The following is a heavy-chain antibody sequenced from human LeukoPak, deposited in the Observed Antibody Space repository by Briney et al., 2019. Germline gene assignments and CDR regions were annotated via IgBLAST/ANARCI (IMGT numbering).Heavy chain of an antibody. CDR3: ARELVVVAEGWFDP. Sequence: PGRSLRLSCAVSGLTFGRYAIHWVRQAPGKGLEWVANIKQDGSEKYYVDSVKGRFTISRDNAKNSLYLQMNSLRAEDTAVYYCARELVVVAEGWFDPWGQGTLVTVSS. D-gene: IGHD2-15*01. J-gene: IGHJ5*02. CDR1: GLTFGRYA. CDR2: IKQDGSEK. V-gene: IGHV3-7*01.